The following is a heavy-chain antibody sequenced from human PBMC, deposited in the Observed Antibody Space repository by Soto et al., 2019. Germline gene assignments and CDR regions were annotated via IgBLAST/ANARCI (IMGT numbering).Heavy chain of an antibody. D-gene: IGHD3-3*01. CDR1: GGSISSYY. Sequence: PSETLSLTCTVSGGSISSYYWSWIRQPPGKGLEWIGYIYYSGSTNYNPSLKSRVTISVDTSKNQFSLKLSSVTAADTAVYYCARGGWRQIDFWGQGTLVTVSS. J-gene: IGHJ4*02. CDR2: IYYSGST. CDR3: ARGGWRQIDF. V-gene: IGHV4-59*08.